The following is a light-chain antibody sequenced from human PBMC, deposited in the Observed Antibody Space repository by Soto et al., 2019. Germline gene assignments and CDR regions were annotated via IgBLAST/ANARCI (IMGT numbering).Light chain of an antibody. J-gene: IGKJ2*01. Sequence: EIVLTQSPGTLSLSPGERATLSCRASQSVSSSYLAWYQQKPGLAPRLLIFGASSRATGIADRFSGSGSGTDFTLTISRLEPEDFAVDYCQQYGSSPYTFGQGTKLEIK. CDR3: QQYGSSPYT. CDR1: QSVSSSY. CDR2: GAS. V-gene: IGKV3-20*01.